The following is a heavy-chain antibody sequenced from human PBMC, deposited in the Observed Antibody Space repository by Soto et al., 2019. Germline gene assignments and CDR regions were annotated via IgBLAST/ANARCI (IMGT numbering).Heavy chain of an antibody. CDR1: GYTFTSYG. J-gene: IGHJ6*04. CDR3: ARDGQWLGRRYYYGLDV. D-gene: IGHD6-19*01. CDR2: ISAYSGNT. Sequence: QVQLVQSVAEVKKPGASVKVSCKASGYTFTSYGVSWVRQAPGQGLEWMGWISAYSGNTYYAQKVQGRVTMTTDTSTTTAYVELRSLRSDDTAVYYCARDGQWLGRRYYYGLDVLGKGTTVTVSS. V-gene: IGHV1-18*01.